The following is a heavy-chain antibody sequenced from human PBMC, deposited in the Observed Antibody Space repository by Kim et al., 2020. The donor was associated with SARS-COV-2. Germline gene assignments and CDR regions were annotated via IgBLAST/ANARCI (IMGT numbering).Heavy chain of an antibody. Sequence: GGSLRLSCAASGFTFIGYSMSWVRQAPGAGLEWVSAISSSGGSTYTADSVKGRFTISRDSFNNTLYLQMNSLRVEDTGIYYCAKFGSDWIYGYLDL. J-gene: IGHJ2*01. CDR3: AKFGSDWIYGYLDL. V-gene: IGHV3-23*01. D-gene: IGHD6-19*01. CDR1: GFTFIGYS. CDR2: ISSSGGST.